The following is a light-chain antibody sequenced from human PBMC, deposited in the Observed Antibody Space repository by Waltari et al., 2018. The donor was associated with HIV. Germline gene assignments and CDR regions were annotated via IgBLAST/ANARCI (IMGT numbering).Light chain of an antibody. J-gene: IGKJ2*01. Sequence: EIMLTQPPLLLPATPGEQAFIFCKSNQSLLHSDSSFLHWYYQTPGQSPQLLMYLCSSRAAGVSVRITGTGSGTDFTFIISSVEAEDVGTYCCMQTLQTPYTFGQGTKLELK. V-gene: IGKV2-28*01. CDR2: LCS. CDR3: MQTLQTPYT. CDR1: QSLLHSDSS.